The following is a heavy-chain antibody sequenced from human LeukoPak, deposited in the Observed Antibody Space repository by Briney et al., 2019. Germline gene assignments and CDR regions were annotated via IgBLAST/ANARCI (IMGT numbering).Heavy chain of an antibody. V-gene: IGHV3-73*01. D-gene: IGHD6-19*01. CDR3: TTYRSGHY. Sequence: PGGSLRLSCAASGFTFSDFGIHWVRQASGKGLEWVGRITTKTYNYATAYAASVKGRFTISRDDSENTAFLQMNSLKIEDTAVYYCTTYRSGHYWGQGTLVTVSS. J-gene: IGHJ4*02. CDR1: GFTFSDFG. CDR2: ITTKTYNYAT.